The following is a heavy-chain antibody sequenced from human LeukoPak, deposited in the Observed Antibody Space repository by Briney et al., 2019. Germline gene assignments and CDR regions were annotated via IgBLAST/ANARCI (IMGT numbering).Heavy chain of an antibody. D-gene: IGHD6-19*01. V-gene: IGHV3-21*01. CDR3: ARDKRAVAGNLLIDY. Sequence: GGSLRLSCAASGFTFSSYSMNWVRQAPGKGLEWVSSISSSSSYIYYADSVKGRFTISRDNAKNSLYLQMNSLRAEGTAVYYCARDKRAVAGNLLIDYWGQGTLVTVSS. J-gene: IGHJ4*02. CDR2: ISSSSSYI. CDR1: GFTFSSYS.